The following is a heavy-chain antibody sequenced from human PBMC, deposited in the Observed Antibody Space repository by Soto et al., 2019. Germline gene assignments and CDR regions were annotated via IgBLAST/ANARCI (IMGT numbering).Heavy chain of an antibody. Sequence: PGGSLRLSCAASGFTFGNAWMSWVRQAPGKGLEWVGRIKSKTDGGTTDYAAPVKGRFTISRDDSKNTLYLQMNSLKTEDTAVYYCSTEYYYDSSGYYRLDYWGQGTLVTVSS. J-gene: IGHJ4*02. CDR3: STEYYYDSSGYYRLDY. CDR1: GFTFGNAW. V-gene: IGHV3-15*01. CDR2: IKSKTDGGTT. D-gene: IGHD3-22*01.